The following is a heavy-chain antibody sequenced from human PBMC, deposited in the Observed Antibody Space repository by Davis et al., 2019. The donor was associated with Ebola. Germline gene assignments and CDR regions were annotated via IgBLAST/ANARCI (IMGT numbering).Heavy chain of an antibody. J-gene: IGHJ6*02. D-gene: IGHD4-11*01. CDR1: GASISSSSYY. CDR3: ARGGRFTVHETLGYYYYYGMDV. Sequence: SETLSLTCTVSGASISSSSYYWGWIRQPPGKGLEWIGTIYYSGSTYYNPSLKSRVTISVDTSKNQFSLKLSSVTAADTAVYYCARGGRFTVHETLGYYYYYGMDVWGQGTTVTVSS. V-gene: IGHV4-39*07. CDR2: IYYSGST.